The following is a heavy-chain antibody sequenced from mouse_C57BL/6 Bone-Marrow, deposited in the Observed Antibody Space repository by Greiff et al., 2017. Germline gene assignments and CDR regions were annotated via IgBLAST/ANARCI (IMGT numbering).Heavy chain of an antibody. J-gene: IGHJ2*01. CDR1: GFTFSSYG. V-gene: IGHV5-6*02. CDR2: ISSGGSYT. CDR3: ARQGNWEYYFDY. D-gene: IGHD4-1*01. Sequence: DVMLVESGGDLVKPGGSLKLSCAASGFTFSSYGMSWVRQTPDKRLEWVATISSGGSYTYYPDSVKGRFTISRDNAKNTLYLQMSSLKSEDTAMYYCARQGNWEYYFDYWGQGTTRTVSS.